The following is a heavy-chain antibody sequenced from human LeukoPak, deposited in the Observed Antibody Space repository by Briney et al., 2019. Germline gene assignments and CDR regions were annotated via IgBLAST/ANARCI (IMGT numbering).Heavy chain of an antibody. Sequence: SETLSLTCTVSGASISSGGHYWSWIRQPPGKGLEWIGNIYYSGSTNYNPSLKSRVTISVDTPKNQFSLKLSSVTATDTAVYYCARAPDSYGYNFDYWGQGTLVTVSS. CDR1: GASISSGGHY. D-gene: IGHD5-18*01. V-gene: IGHV4-61*08. CDR3: ARAPDSYGYNFDY. J-gene: IGHJ4*02. CDR2: IYYSGST.